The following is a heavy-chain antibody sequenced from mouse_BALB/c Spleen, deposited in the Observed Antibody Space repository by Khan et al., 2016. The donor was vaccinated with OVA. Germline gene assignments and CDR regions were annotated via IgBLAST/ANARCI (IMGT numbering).Heavy chain of an antibody. Sequence: EVQLQESGPGLVKPSQSLSLTCTVTGYSITSDYAWNWIRQFPGNKLEWMGFISYSGNTNYHPSLTSRISIIRDTSKNQFFLQLNSVTTEDTATYYGARVYGGDVDYWGQGTTLTVSS. CDR2: ISYSGNT. J-gene: IGHJ2*01. V-gene: IGHV3-2*02. CDR1: GYSITSDYA. D-gene: IGHD1-1*01. CDR3: ARVYGGDVDY.